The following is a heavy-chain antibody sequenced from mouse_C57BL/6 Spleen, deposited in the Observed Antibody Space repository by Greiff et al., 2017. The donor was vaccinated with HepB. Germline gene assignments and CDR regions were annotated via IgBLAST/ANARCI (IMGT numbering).Heavy chain of an antibody. Sequence: EVQVVESGGGLVQSGRSLRLSCATSGFTFSDFYMEWVRQAPGKGLEWIAASRNKANDYTTEYSASVKGRFIVSRDTSQSILYLQMNALRAEDTAIYYCARDADWDEWYFDVWGTGTTVTVSS. D-gene: IGHD4-1*01. CDR2: SRNKANDYTT. V-gene: IGHV7-1*01. CDR3: ARDADWDEWYFDV. J-gene: IGHJ1*03. CDR1: GFTFSDFY.